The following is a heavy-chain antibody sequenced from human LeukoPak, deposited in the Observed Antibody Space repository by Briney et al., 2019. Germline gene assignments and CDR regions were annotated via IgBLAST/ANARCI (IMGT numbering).Heavy chain of an antibody. J-gene: IGHJ4*02. D-gene: IGHD1-7*01. CDR1: GYTFTRYG. Sequence: ASVRVSCRASGYTFTRYGISWVRQAPGQGLQWLGWISASNGNTNYAQKFRDRVTMSTDTSTGTAQLDVRSLTSDDTAVYYCARDHSNWNYAPDFWGQGTLVIVSS. CDR2: ISASNGNT. CDR3: ARDHSNWNYAPDF. V-gene: IGHV1-18*01.